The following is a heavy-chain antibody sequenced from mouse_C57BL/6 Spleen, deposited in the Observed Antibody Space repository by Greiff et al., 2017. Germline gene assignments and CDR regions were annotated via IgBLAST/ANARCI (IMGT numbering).Heavy chain of an antibody. CDR2: IDPETGGT. J-gene: IGHJ3*01. D-gene: IGHD1-1*01. CDR1: GYTFTDYE. CDR3: TRCWDYGSSYVAWFAD. Sequence: QVQLQQSGAELVRPGASVTLSCKASGYTFTDYEMHWVKQTPVHGLEWIGAIDPETGGTAYNQKFKGKAILTADKSSSTAYMELRSLTSEDSAVYYCTRCWDYGSSYVAWFADWGQGTLVTVSA. V-gene: IGHV1-15*01.